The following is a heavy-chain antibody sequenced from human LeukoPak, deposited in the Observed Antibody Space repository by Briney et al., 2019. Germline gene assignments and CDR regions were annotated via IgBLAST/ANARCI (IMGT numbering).Heavy chain of an antibody. CDR2: IYYSGST. V-gene: IGHV4-59*12. Sequence: SETLSLTCTVSGGSISSYYWSWIRQPPGKGLEWIGYIYYSGSTNYNPSLKSRVTISVDTSKNQFSLKLSSVTAADTAVYYCARDSSGGNTPFDYWGQGTLVTVSS. J-gene: IGHJ4*02. D-gene: IGHD4-23*01. CDR3: ARDSSGGNTPFDY. CDR1: GGSISSYY.